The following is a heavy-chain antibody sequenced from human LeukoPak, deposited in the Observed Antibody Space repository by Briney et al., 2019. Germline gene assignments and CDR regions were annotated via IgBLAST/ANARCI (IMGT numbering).Heavy chain of an antibody. V-gene: IGHV3-48*03. CDR2: ISSSGTTI. D-gene: IGHD5-24*01. J-gene: IGHJ4*02. CDR3: ARFGYNDFDF. Sequence: GESLKISCAASGFSFSSYEINWVRQAPGKGLEWVSYISSSGTTIYYADSVKGRFTISRDNAKNSLYLQMNSLRPEDTAVYYCARFGYNDFDFWGQGTLVTVS. CDR1: GFSFSSYE.